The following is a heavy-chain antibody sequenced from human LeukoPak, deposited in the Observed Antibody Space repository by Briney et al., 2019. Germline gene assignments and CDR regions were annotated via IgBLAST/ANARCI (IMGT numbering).Heavy chain of an antibody. V-gene: IGHV1-2*02. CDR1: GYTFTGYY. CDR2: INPNSGGT. Sequence: ASVKVSCKASGYTFTGYYMHWVRQAPGQGLEWMGWINPNSGGTNYAQKFQGRVTMTRDTSISTAYMELSRLRSDDTAVYYCARGSRRETYYYYYYMDVWGKGTTVTVSS. J-gene: IGHJ6*03. CDR3: ARGSRRETYYYYYYMDV.